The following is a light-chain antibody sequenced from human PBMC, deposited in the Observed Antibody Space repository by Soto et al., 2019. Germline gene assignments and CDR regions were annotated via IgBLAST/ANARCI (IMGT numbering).Light chain of an antibody. V-gene: IGKV3-11*01. J-gene: IGKJ1*01. CDR1: QSVGNY. CDR3: HQRQSWPRT. CDR2: DAS. Sequence: EIVMTQSPATLSLSPGERATLSCRASQSVGNYLVWYQQKPGQAPRLLIYDASNRAAGIPARFSASGSGTDFTLTISDVQPEDFALYYCHQRQSWPRTFGQGTKVDI.